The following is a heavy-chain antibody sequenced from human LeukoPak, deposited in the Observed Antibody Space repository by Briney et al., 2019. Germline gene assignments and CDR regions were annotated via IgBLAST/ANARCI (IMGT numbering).Heavy chain of an antibody. CDR2: IDASGRNT. Sequence: GGSLRLSCAASGFTFSNFGMAWVRQAPGKGLEWVSAIDASGRNTHYAGSVKGRFSISRDNSKNTLIPQMNSLRVEDTAVYYCAKALYDSTGDGYWGQGTLVTISS. J-gene: IGHJ4*02. CDR1: GFTFSNFG. V-gene: IGHV3-23*01. CDR3: AKALYDSTGDGY. D-gene: IGHD7-27*01.